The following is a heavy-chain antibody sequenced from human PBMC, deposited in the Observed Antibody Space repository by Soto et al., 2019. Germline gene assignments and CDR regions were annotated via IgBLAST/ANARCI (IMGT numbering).Heavy chain of an antibody. J-gene: IGHJ6*02. Sequence: QVQLVESGGGLVEPGGSLRLSCAASGFSVGDNYMTWIRQAPGKGLEWLSYSSSSGGYTNYADSVKGRFTISRDNAKNSLYLQMDTLRAEDTAVYFCARSSERRHVFTFVYGLDVWGQGTTVTVSS. CDR2: SSSSGGYT. CDR3: ARSSERRHVFTFVYGLDV. CDR1: GFSVGDNY. D-gene: IGHD3-16*01. V-gene: IGHV3-11*06.